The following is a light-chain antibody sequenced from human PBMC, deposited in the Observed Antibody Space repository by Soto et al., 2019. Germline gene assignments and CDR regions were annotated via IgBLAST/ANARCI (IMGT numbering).Light chain of an antibody. J-gene: IGLJ2*01. V-gene: IGLV2-8*01. CDR2: EVN. CDR1: SSDVGRYNR. CDR3: CSFTGPTIGV. Sequence: QSALTQPPSASGSPGQSVTISCTGTSSDVGRYNRVSWYQHYPGKAPKLMIYEVNKRPSEVPDRFSGSKSGNTASLTVSGLQAEDEADYYCCSFTGPTIGVFGGGTKLTVL.